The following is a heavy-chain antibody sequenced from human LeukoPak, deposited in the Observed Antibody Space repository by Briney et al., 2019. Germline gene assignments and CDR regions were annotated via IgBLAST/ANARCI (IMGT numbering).Heavy chain of an antibody. CDR1: GFTFSRYS. D-gene: IGHD3-16*01. Sequence: PGGSLRLSCAASGFTFSRYSMNWVRQAPGKGLEWVSSISISSSYIYYADSVKGRFTISRDNAKNSLFLQMNSLRAEDTAVYYCASSPTGGDLQDYFYMDVWGKGTTVTVSS. V-gene: IGHV3-21*01. CDR3: ASSPTGGDLQDYFYMDV. CDR2: ISISSSYI. J-gene: IGHJ6*03.